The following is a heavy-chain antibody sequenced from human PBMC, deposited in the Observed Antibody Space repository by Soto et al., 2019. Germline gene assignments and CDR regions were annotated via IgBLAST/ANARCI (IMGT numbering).Heavy chain of an antibody. V-gene: IGHV5-10-1*01. D-gene: IGHD2-2*02. CDR1: GYSFTSYW. J-gene: IGHJ6*02. CDR2: IDPSDSYT. Sequence: GESLKISCKGSGYSFTSYWISWVRQMPGKGLEWMGRIDPSDSYTNYSPSFQGHVTISADKSISTAYLQWSSLKASDTAMYYCARGYCSSTSCYNYYGMDVWGQGTTVTRLL. CDR3: ARGYCSSTSCYNYYGMDV.